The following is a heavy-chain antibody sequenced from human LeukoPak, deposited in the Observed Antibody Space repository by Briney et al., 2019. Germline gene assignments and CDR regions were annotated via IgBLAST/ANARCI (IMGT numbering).Heavy chain of an antibody. Sequence: GGSLRLSCAASAFSLNAYNMNWVRQAPGKGLEWVSSISYTGTYIYYADSVKGRFTISRDYSKNTVYLQMNSLRAEDTAVYYCAKLTVYWGQGTLVTVSS. D-gene: IGHD4-17*01. V-gene: IGHV3-21*04. CDR1: AFSLNAYN. CDR2: ISYTGTYI. CDR3: AKLTVY. J-gene: IGHJ4*02.